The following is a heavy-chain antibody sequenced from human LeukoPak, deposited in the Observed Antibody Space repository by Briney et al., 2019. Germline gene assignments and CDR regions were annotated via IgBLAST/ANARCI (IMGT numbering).Heavy chain of an antibody. J-gene: IGHJ5*02. V-gene: IGHV3-30*02. CDR2: IRNDGSNK. CDR3: AKERFDP. CDR1: GFTFSSYG. Sequence: GGSLRLSCAASGFTFSSYGMHWVRQAPGKGLEWVAFIRNDGSNKYYEDSVKGRFTISRDPSKNTVYLQMDSLRPDDTVLYYCAKERFDPWGQGTLVIVSS.